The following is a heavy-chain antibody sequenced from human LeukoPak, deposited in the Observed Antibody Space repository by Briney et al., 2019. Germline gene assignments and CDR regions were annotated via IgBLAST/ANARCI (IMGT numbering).Heavy chain of an antibody. CDR1: GFTFSSYS. Sequence: GGSLRLSCAASGFTFSSYSMNWVRQAPGKGLEWVSSIIGSGASTYYADSVKGRFTISRDNSKNTLYLQMNSLRAEDTAVYYCSRDRIITPSGPIVGWGQGTLVSGSS. J-gene: IGHJ4*02. D-gene: IGHD3-10*01. V-gene: IGHV3-23*01. CDR3: SRDRIITPSGPIVG. CDR2: IIGSGAST.